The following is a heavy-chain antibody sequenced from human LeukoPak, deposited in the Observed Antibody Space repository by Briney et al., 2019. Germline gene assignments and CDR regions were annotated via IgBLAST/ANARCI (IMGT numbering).Heavy chain of an antibody. CDR1: GFTFSSYA. J-gene: IGHJ4*02. V-gene: IGHV3-23*01. CDR2: LSGSGDST. CDR3: AKVMRRSSWYFDY. Sequence: GGSLRLSCAASGFTFSSYAMSWVRLAPGKGLEWVSVLSGSGDSTYYADSVKGRFTISGDNSKNTLYLQMNSLRAEDTAVYYCAKVMRRSSWYFDYWGQGTLVTVSS. D-gene: IGHD6-13*01.